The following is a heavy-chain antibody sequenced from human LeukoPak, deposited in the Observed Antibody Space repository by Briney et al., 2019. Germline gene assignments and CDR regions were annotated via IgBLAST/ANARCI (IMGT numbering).Heavy chain of an antibody. V-gene: IGHV1-8*01. CDR3: ARDQVGGFWGY. D-gene: IGHD3-16*01. Sequence: ASVKVSCKASGYTFTSYDINWVRQATGQGLEWMGWMNPNSGNTGYAQKFQGRVTMTRDMSTSTVYMELSSLRSEDTAVYYRARDQVGGFWGYWGQGTLVTVSS. CDR2: MNPNSGNT. CDR1: GYTFTSYD. J-gene: IGHJ4*02.